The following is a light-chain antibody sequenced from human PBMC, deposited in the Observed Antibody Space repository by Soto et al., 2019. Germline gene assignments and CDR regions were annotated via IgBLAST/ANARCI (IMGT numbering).Light chain of an antibody. J-gene: IGKJ1*01. Sequence: IQLTQSPSSLSASVGDRVTITCRASQGISSYLGWYQQKPGKAPNLLIYTASSLQSGVPSRFSGSGSGTDFTLTISSLQPEDVATYYCQKYNSAPRTFGQGTKVDIK. CDR3: QKYNSAPRT. V-gene: IGKV1-9*01. CDR2: TAS. CDR1: QGISSY.